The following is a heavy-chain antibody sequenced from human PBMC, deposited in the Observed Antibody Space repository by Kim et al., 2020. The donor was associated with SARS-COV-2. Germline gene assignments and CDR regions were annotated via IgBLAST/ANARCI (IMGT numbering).Heavy chain of an antibody. CDR2: IYYSGST. Sequence: SETLSLTCTVSGGSISSSSYYWGWIRQPPGKGLEWIGSIYYSGSTYYNPSLKSRVTISVDTSKNQFSLKLSSVTAADTAVYYCARRVSGTTFWYFDLWGRGTLVTVSS. V-gene: IGHV4-39*01. D-gene: IGHD1-7*01. J-gene: IGHJ2*01. CDR1: GGSISSSSYY. CDR3: ARRVSGTTFWYFDL.